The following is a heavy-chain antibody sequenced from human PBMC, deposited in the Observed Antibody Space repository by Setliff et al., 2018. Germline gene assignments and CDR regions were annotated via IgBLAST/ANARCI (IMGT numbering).Heavy chain of an antibody. Sequence: PSETLSLTCIVSGVSVSRHYWSWIRQPPGKTLEWIGYIYTGGSTTYNPSLKSRVTLSLDTSKNHLSLNLTSVTAADTAVYYCARGNDRMRTFDYWGQGTLVTVSS. D-gene: IGHD1-1*01. CDR1: GVSVSRHY. J-gene: IGHJ4*02. V-gene: IGHV4-4*08. CDR2: IYTGGST. CDR3: ARGNDRMRTFDY.